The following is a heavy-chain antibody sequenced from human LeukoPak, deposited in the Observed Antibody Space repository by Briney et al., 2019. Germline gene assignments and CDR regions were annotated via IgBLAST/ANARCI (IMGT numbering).Heavy chain of an antibody. CDR2: IYYSGST. J-gene: IGHJ4*02. D-gene: IGHD3-16*01. CDR3: ARLITAFQAFDS. V-gene: IGHV4-39*01. Sequence: WVRQAPGKGLEWIGSIYYSGSTYYNPSLNSRVTISVDTSKNQFSLNLSSVTAADTAVYYCARLITAFQAFDSWGQGTLVTVSS.